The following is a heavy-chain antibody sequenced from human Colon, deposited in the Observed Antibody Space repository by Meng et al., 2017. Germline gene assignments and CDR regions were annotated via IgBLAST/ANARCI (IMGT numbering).Heavy chain of an antibody. CDR1: GLALNNAW. CDR2: IKSKTDGGTT. V-gene: IGHV3-15*01. Sequence: GESLKISCAASGLALNNAWMTWVRQAPGKGLEWVGRIKSKTDGGTTEYAAPVKGRFTISRDDSKTTLYLQMNSLETEDTAIYYCTTDPGGRWVDYWGQGTLVTVSS. D-gene: IGHD3-10*01. CDR3: TTDPGGRWVDY. J-gene: IGHJ4*02.